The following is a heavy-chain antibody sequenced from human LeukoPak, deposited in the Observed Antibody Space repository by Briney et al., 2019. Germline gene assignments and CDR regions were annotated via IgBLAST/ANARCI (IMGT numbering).Heavy chain of an antibody. V-gene: IGHV3-33*01. D-gene: IGHD4-17*01. CDR1: GFTFSSYG. CDR2: IWYDGSNK. J-gene: IGHJ4*02. CDR3: ARDNRERLRSLPRGLLDY. Sequence: GGSLRLSCAASGFTFSSYGMHWVRLAPGKGLEWVAVIWYDGSNKYYADSVKGRFTISRDNSKNTLYLQMNSLRAEDTAVYYCARDNRERLRSLPRGLLDYWGQGTLVTVSS.